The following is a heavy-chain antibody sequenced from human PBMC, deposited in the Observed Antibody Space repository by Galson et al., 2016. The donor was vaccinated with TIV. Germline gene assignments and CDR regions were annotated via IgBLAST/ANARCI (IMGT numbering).Heavy chain of an antibody. Sequence: SLRLSCAASGFTFRAYSMNWVRQAPGKGLEYVSGINTNGQTTYYSNSVGGRFTISRDNSKNTIYLQMGSLSAEDMGVYYCAREGLARKTWLDYWGQGALVTVSS. CDR1: GFTFRAYS. CDR3: AREGLARKTWLDY. J-gene: IGHJ4*02. CDR2: INTNGQTT. D-gene: IGHD1-14*01. V-gene: IGHV3-64*01.